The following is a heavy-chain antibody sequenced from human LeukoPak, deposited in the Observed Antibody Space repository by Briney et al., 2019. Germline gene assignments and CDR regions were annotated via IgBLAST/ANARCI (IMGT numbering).Heavy chain of an antibody. CDR1: GGSISSSSYY. CDR2: IYYSGST. V-gene: IGHV4-39*07. CDR3: ASERYFDWLLSYFDY. J-gene: IGHJ4*02. D-gene: IGHD3-9*01. Sequence: SETLSLTCTVSGGSISSSSYYWGWIRQPPGKGLEWIGSIYYSGSTYYNPSLKSRVTISVDKSKNQFSLKLSSVTAADTAVYYCASERYFDWLLSYFDYWGQGTLVTVSS.